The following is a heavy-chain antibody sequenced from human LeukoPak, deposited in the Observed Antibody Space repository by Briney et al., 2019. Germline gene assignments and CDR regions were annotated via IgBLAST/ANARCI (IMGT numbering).Heavy chain of an antibody. V-gene: IGHV3-30*02. D-gene: IGHD2-8*01. CDR2: IQFHGSDI. Sequence: GGSLRLSCAASGFTFTNSGMHWVRQAPGRGLEWVAFIQFHGSDIFYADSVEGRFTISRDNSKNTLYLQMNSLRPEDTAVYYCARDRGGRILYQQWDYMDVWGKGTTVTVSS. CDR3: ARDRGGRILYQQWDYMDV. CDR1: GFTFTNSG. J-gene: IGHJ6*03.